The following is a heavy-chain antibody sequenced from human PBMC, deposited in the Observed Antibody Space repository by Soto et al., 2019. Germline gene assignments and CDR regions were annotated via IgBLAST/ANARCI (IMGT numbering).Heavy chain of an antibody. D-gene: IGHD3-9*01. J-gene: IGHJ4*02. V-gene: IGHV3-23*01. CDR3: TKGSHYDILTAYHAFDF. CDR1: GFTFSNYG. CDR2: ISGGGGGT. Sequence: GGSLRLSCAASGFTFSNYGLNWVRHAPGKGLEWVSGISGGGGGTHYTDSVKGRFTISRDNSKNTVFLQMNSLRAEDTAVYFCTKGSHYDILTAYHAFDFWGPGTLVTVSS.